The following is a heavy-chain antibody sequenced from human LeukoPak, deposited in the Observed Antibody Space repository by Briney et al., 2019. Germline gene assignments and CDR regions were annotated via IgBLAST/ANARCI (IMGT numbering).Heavy chain of an antibody. CDR3: ARDSGGYDSSGFWYFDL. V-gene: IGHV4-30-2*01. Sequence: PSQTLSLTCAVSGGSISSGGYSWSWIRQPPGKGLEWIGYIYHSGSTYYNPSLKSRVTISVDRSKNQFSLKLSSVTAADTAVYYCARDSGGYDSSGFWYFDLWGRGTLVTVSS. J-gene: IGHJ2*01. CDR1: GGSISSGGYS. D-gene: IGHD3-22*01. CDR2: IYHSGST.